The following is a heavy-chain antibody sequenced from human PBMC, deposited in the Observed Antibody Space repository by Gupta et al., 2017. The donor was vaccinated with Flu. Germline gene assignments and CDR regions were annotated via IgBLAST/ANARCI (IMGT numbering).Heavy chain of an antibody. D-gene: IGHD6-6*01. V-gene: IGHV4-59*01. J-gene: IGHJ6*02. CDR3: ARGQRVRAYGMDV. CDR2: IYYSGRT. Sequence: QVQLQESGPGLVTPSETLSLTCTVSGGSISSYYWSWIRQPPGKGREWIGYIYYSGRTNYNPALKSRVTISVDTSKNQFSLKLSSVTAEDTAVYYCARGQRVRAYGMDVWGQGTTVTVSS. CDR1: GGSISSYY.